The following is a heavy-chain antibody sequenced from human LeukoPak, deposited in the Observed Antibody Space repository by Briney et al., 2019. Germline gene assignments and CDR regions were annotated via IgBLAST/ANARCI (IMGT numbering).Heavy chain of an antibody. Sequence: PSETLSLTCSVSGGSITSYYWSWIRQSPMKGLEWIGSVYNRGTTYYNPSLKSRVTISGDTSKNQLSLRMTYVTTADTAVYFCARDYGGNSGEFDPWGQEPWSPSPQ. CDR3: ARDYGGNSGEFDP. J-gene: IGHJ5*02. CDR1: GGSITSYY. V-gene: IGHV4-59*01. CDR2: VYNRGTT. D-gene: IGHD4-23*01.